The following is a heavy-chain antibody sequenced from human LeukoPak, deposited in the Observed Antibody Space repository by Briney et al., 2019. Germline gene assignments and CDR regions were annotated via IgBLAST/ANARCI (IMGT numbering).Heavy chain of an antibody. CDR1: GFTFSSYW. Sequence: GGSLRLSCAASGFTFSSYWMHGFRQAPGKGLVWVSRINSDGSTTSYADSVMGRFTISRDNAKNTLYLQMNSLRADDTAAYYCGRVIYSGWEGELSDWGQGTLVTVSS. D-gene: IGHD6-19*01. V-gene: IGHV3-74*01. CDR2: INSDGSTT. CDR3: GRVIYSGWEGELSD. J-gene: IGHJ4*02.